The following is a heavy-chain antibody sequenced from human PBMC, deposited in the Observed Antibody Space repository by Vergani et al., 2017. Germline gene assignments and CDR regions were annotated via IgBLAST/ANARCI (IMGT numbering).Heavy chain of an antibody. CDR3: AHGIAAAGQRAFFDY. D-gene: IGHD6-13*01. Sequence: QITLKESGPTLVKPTQTLTLTCTFSGFSLSTIGVGVGWIRQPPGKALEWLALIYWNDDKRYSPSLKSRLTITKDTSKNQVVLTMTNMDPVDTATYYCAHGIAAAGQRAFFDYWGQGTLVTVSS. CDR1: GFSLSTIGVG. CDR2: IYWNDDK. V-gene: IGHV2-5*01. J-gene: IGHJ4*02.